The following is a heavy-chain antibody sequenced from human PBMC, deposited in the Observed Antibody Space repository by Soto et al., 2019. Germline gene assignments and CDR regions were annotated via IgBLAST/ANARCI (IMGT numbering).Heavy chain of an antibody. V-gene: IGHV1-3*01. Sequence: RASVKVSCKASGYTFTSYAMHWVRQAPGQRLEWMGWINAGNGNTKYSQKFQGRVTITRDTSASTAYMELSSLRSEDTAVYYCARDLWQLPQLGWFDPWGQGTLVTVSS. CDR1: GYTFTSYA. D-gene: IGHD6-6*01. J-gene: IGHJ5*02. CDR2: INAGNGNT. CDR3: ARDLWQLPQLGWFDP.